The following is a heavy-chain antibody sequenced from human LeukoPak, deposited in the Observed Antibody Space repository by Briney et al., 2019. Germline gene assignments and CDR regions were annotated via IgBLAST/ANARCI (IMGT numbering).Heavy chain of an antibody. CDR2: IRYDGSNK. Sequence: PGGSLRFSCAASGFTFSSYGMHWVHQAPGKGLEWVAFIRYDGSNKYYADSVKGRFTISRDNSKNTLYLQMNSLRAEDTAVYYCAKDLAGAGMASWFDPWGQGTLVTVSS. J-gene: IGHJ5*02. V-gene: IGHV3-30*02. CDR3: AKDLAGAGMASWFDP. CDR1: GFTFSSYG. D-gene: IGHD6-13*01.